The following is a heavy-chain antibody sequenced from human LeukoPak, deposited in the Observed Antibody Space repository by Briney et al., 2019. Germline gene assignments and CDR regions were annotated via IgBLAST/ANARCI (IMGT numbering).Heavy chain of an antibody. V-gene: IGHV3-30*04. J-gene: IGHJ4*02. D-gene: IGHD3-10*01. Sequence: PGRSLRLSCAASGFTFSSYAMHRVRQAPGKGLEWVAVISYDGSNKYYADSVKGRFTISRDNSKTTLYLQMTSLRAEDTAVYYCARGPLLLWFGDLLSPFDSWGQGTLVTVSS. CDR1: GFTFSSYA. CDR3: ARGPLLLWFGDLLSPFDS. CDR2: ISYDGSNK.